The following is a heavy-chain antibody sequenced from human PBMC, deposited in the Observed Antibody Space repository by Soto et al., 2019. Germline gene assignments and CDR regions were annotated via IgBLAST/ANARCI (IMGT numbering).Heavy chain of an antibody. V-gene: IGHV1-69*13. J-gene: IGHJ4*02. CDR1: GGTFSSYA. D-gene: IGHD6-13*01. Sequence: ASVKVSCKASGGTFSSYAISWVRQAPGQGLEWMGGIIPIFGTANYAQKFQGRVTITADESTSTAYMELSSLRSEDTAVYYCARGRYSSSWQFDYWGQGTLVTVSS. CDR2: IIPIFGTA. CDR3: ARGRYSSSWQFDY.